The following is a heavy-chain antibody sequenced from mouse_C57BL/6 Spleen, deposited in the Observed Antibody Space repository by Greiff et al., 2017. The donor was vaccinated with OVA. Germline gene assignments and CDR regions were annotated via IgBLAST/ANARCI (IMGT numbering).Heavy chain of an antibody. V-gene: IGHV2-2*01. Sequence: VMLVESGPGLVQPSQSLSITCTVSGFSLTSYGVHWVRQSPGKGLEWLGVIWSGGSTDYNAAFISRLSISKDNSKSQVFFKMNSLQADDTAIYYCARGGYGSSLYAMDYWGQGTSVTVSS. CDR3: ARGGYGSSLYAMDY. J-gene: IGHJ4*01. CDR2: IWSGGST. D-gene: IGHD1-1*01. CDR1: GFSLTSYG.